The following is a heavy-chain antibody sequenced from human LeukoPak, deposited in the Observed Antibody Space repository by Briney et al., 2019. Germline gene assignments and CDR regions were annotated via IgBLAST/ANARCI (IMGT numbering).Heavy chain of an antibody. CDR3: ARDRLRWPKIDY. CDR1: GFTFSNAW. D-gene: IGHD4-23*01. V-gene: IGHV3-15*01. CDR2: IKSKTDGGTT. Sequence: GGSLRLSCAASGFTFSNAWMSWVRQAPGKGLEWVGRIKSKTDGGTTDYAAPVKGRFTISRDDSKNTLYLQMNSLKTEDTAVYYCARDRLRWPKIDYWGQGTLVTVSS. J-gene: IGHJ4*02.